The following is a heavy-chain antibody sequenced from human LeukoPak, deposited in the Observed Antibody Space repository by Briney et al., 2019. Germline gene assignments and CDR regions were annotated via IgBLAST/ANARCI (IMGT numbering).Heavy chain of an antibody. CDR3: ARHGSTDYFDY. CDR2: IYYSGST. J-gene: IGHJ4*02. Sequence: SETLSLTCAVSGGSISSTTSYWGWIRQPPGKGLEWIGRIYYSGSTFYNPSLKSRVTISVDTSKNQLSLRLSSVTAADTAVYYCARHGSTDYFDYWGQGTLVTFSS. D-gene: IGHD2-2*03. V-gene: IGHV4-39*01. CDR1: GGSISSTTSY.